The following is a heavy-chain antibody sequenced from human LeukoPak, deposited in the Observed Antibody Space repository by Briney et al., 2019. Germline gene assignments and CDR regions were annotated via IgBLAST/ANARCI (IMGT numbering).Heavy chain of an antibody. D-gene: IGHD3-10*01. V-gene: IGHV4-39*07. Sequence: SETLSLTCTVSGGSISSSSYYWGWIRQPPGKGLEWIGSTYYSGSTYYNPSLKSRVTISVDTSKNQFSLKLSSVTAADTAVYYCARQVRHGSGSYYDYWGQGTLVTVSS. CDR3: ARQVRHGSGSYYDY. CDR2: TYYSGST. CDR1: GGSISSSSYY. J-gene: IGHJ4*02.